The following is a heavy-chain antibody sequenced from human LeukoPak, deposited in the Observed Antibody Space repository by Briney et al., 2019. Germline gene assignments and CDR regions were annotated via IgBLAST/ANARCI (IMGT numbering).Heavy chain of an antibody. D-gene: IGHD3-3*01. CDR3: ARGGVWSGYYGS. J-gene: IGHJ4*02. Sequence: ASVKVSCKASGYTFTSYDINWVRQATGQGLEWMGWMNPNSGNTGYAQKFQGRVTITRNTSISTAYMELSSLRSEDTAVYYCARGGVWSGYYGSWGQGTLATVSS. CDR1: GYTFTSYD. CDR2: MNPNSGNT. V-gene: IGHV1-8*03.